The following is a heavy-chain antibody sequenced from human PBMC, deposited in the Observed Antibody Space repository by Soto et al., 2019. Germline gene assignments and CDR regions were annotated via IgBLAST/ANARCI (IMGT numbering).Heavy chain of an antibody. Sequence: SETLSLTCAVSGGSISSGNWWSWVRQPPGKGLEWIGEIYHSGSTNYNPSLKSRVTISVDKSKNQFSLKLSSVTAADTAVYYCARVGSSRITIFGVAPDWGQGTLVTVSS. CDR1: GGSISSGNW. CDR2: IYHSGST. D-gene: IGHD3-3*01. CDR3: ARVGSSRITIFGVAPD. V-gene: IGHV4-4*02. J-gene: IGHJ4*02.